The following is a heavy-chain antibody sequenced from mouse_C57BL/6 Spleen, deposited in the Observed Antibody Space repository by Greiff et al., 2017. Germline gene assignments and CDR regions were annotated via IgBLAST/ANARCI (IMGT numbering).Heavy chain of an antibody. J-gene: IGHJ3*01. V-gene: IGHV6-3*01. CDR3: TGYGSSPFAY. Sequence: EVMLVESGGGLVQPGGSMKLSCVASGFTFSNYWMNWVRQSPEKGLEWVAQIRLKSDNYATHYAESVQGRFTISRDDSKSSVYLQMNNLRAEDTGIYYCTGYGSSPFAYWGQGTLVTVSA. D-gene: IGHD1-1*01. CDR1: GFTFSNYW. CDR2: IRLKSDNYAT.